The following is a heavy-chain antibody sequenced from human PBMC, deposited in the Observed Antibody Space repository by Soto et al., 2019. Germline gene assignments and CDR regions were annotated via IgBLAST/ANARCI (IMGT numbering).Heavy chain of an antibody. CDR2: ISSSSSYT. Sequence: GGSLRLSCAASGFTFISYAMSWVRQAPGKGLEWVSYISSSSSYTNYADSVKGRFTISRDNAKNSLYLQMNSLRAEDTAVYYCARAAIRGELLDYWGQGTQVTVSS. D-gene: IGHD1-26*01. J-gene: IGHJ4*02. CDR3: ARAAIRGELLDY. V-gene: IGHV3-11*05. CDR1: GFTFISYA.